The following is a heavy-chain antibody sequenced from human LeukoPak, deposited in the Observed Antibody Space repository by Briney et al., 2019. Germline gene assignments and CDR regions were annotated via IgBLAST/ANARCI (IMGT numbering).Heavy chain of an antibody. V-gene: IGHV4-59*01. CDR3: ARERHGPAARVGYYYMDV. J-gene: IGHJ6*03. Sequence: SETLSLTCTVSGGSISSYYWSWIRQPPGKGLEWIGYIYYSGSTNYSPSLKSRVTISVDTSKNQFSLKLSSVTAADTAVYYCARERHGPAARVGYYYMDVWGKGTTVAISS. D-gene: IGHD2-2*01. CDR1: GGSISSYY. CDR2: IYYSGST.